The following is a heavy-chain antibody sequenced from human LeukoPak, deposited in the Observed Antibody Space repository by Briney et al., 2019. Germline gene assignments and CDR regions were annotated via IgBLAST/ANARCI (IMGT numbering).Heavy chain of an antibody. D-gene: IGHD4-17*01. CDR2: IYYSGST. J-gene: IGHJ4*02. Sequence: SQTLSLTCTVSGGSISSGDYYWSWIRQPPGKGLEWIGYIYYSGSTYYNPSLKSRVSMSGDTSKNQVSLKLRSVTAADTAVYYCARDPTTVTTIFDSWGQGTLVTVSS. V-gene: IGHV4-30-4*01. CDR3: ARDPTTVTTIFDS. CDR1: GGSISSGDYY.